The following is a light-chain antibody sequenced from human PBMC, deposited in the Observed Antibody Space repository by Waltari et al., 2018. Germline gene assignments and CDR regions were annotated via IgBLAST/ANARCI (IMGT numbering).Light chain of an antibody. J-gene: IGKJ4*01. V-gene: IGKV1-9*01. Sequence: DIQLTQSPSFLSASVGHRVPITCRASQGISGYLAWYQQRPGKGPKLLTYAASTLQSGVPSRFSGSGSGADFTLTISSLQPEDFATYFCQQFNAYPLTFGGGTKVEI. CDR1: QGISGY. CDR2: AAS. CDR3: QQFNAYPLT.